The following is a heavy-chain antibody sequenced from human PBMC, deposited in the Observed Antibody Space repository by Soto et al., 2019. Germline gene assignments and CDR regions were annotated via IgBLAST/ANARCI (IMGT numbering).Heavy chain of an antibody. V-gene: IGHV1-69*13. Sequence: SVKVSCKASGGTFSSYAISWVRQAPGQGLEWMGGIIPIFGTANYAQKFQGRVTITADESTSTAYMELSSLRSEDTAVYYCARLRVATTRIYHYYGMDVWGQGTTVT. CDR2: IIPIFGTA. CDR1: GGTFSSYA. J-gene: IGHJ6*02. CDR3: ARLRVATTRIYHYYGMDV. D-gene: IGHD5-12*01.